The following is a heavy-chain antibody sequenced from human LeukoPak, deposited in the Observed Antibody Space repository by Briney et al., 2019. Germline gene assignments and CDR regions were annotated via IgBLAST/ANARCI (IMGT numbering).Heavy chain of an antibody. D-gene: IGHD3-22*01. CDR2: IHYSGST. V-gene: IGHV4-59*12. CDR1: GGSINSYY. J-gene: IGHJ3*02. CDR3: ARDGSSGFDAFDI. Sequence: SETLSLTCTVSGGSINSYYWSWIRQPPGKGLEWIGYIHYSGSTNYNPSLKSRVTISVVTSKNQFSLKLTSVTAADTAMYYCARDGSSGFDAFDIWGQGTMVTVSS.